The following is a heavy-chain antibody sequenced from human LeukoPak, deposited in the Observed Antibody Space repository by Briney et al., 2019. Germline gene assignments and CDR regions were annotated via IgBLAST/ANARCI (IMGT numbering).Heavy chain of an antibody. Sequence: GGSLRLSCTASGFTFGDYAMSWVRQAPGQGLEWVGFIRSKAYGGTTEYAASVKGRFTISRDDSKSIAYLQMNSLKTEDTAVYYCTRRRGYSYGLFDYWGQGTLVTVSS. J-gene: IGHJ4*02. CDR1: GFTFGDYA. CDR2: IRSKAYGGTT. V-gene: IGHV3-49*04. D-gene: IGHD5-18*01. CDR3: TRRRGYSYGLFDY.